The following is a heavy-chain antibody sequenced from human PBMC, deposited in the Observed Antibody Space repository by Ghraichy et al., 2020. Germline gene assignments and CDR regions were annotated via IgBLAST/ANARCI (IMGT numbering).Heavy chain of an antibody. J-gene: IGHJ5*02. CDR2: IYTSGST. V-gene: IGHV4-61*02. CDR3: ARDIVVVPAVVDWFDP. Sequence: SETLSLTCTVSGGSISSGSYYWSWIRQPAGKGLEWIGRIYTSGSTNYNPSLKSRVTMSVDTSKNQFSLKLSSVTAADTAVYYCARDIVVVPAVVDWFDPWGQGTLVTVSS. D-gene: IGHD2-2*01. CDR1: GGSISSGSYY.